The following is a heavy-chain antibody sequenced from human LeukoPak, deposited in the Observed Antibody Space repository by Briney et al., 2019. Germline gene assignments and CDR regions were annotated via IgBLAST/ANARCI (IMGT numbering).Heavy chain of an antibody. V-gene: IGHV1-69*05. CDR3: AREAVAGPYYYYGMDV. Sequence: SVKGSCKASGGNFNSYAISWVRQAPGQGLEWMGRIIPIFGTANYAQKFQGRVTITTDESTSTAYMELSSLRSEDTAVYYCAREAVAGPYYYYGMDVWGQGTTVTVSS. CDR2: IIPIFGTA. J-gene: IGHJ6*02. CDR1: GGNFNSYA. D-gene: IGHD6-19*01.